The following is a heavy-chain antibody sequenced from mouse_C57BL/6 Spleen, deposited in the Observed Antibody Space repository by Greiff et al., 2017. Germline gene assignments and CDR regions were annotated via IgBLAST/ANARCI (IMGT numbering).Heavy chain of an antibody. CDR2: INPSTGGT. J-gene: IGHJ2*01. V-gene: IGHV1-43*01. CDR3: ARGGSYYRNYLYFNG. Sequence: EVKLVESGPELVKPGASVKISCKASGYSFTGYYMHWVKQSSEKSLEWIGEINPSTGGTSYHQKFKGKATLTVDKSSSTAYMQLKSLTSEDSAVYYWARGGSYYRNYLYFNGWGRGTTRTVSS. CDR1: GYSFTGYY. D-gene: IGHD2-5*01.